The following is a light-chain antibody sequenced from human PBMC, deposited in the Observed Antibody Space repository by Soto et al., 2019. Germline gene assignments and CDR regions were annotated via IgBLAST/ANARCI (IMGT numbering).Light chain of an antibody. V-gene: IGKV3-20*01. Sequence: EIVLTQSPGTLSLSPGERATLSCRASQSVTSNYLAWYQQKPGQVPSLLIYGASARAAGIPDRFSGSGTGTDFALTISGLEPEDFAVYFCQQYASSPWPFGQGTKVDIK. CDR3: QQYASSPWP. CDR2: GAS. J-gene: IGKJ1*01. CDR1: QSVTSNY.